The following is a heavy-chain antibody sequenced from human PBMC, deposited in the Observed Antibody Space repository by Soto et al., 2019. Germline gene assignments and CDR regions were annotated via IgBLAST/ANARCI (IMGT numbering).Heavy chain of an antibody. CDR3: ATRLYESSGWKFDP. Sequence: GGSLRLSCAASGFTFSSYAMSWVRQAPGKGLEWVSAISGSGGSTYYADSVKGRFTISRDNSKNTLYLQMNSLRAEDTAVYYCATRLYESSGWKFDPWGQGTLVTVSS. CDR2: ISGSGGST. J-gene: IGHJ5*02. D-gene: IGHD6-19*01. CDR1: GFTFSSYA. V-gene: IGHV3-23*01.